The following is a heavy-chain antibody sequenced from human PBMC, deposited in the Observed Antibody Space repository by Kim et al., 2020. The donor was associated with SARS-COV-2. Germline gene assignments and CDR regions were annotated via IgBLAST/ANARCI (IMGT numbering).Heavy chain of an antibody. CDR2: INHSGST. D-gene: IGHD6-6*01. CDR3: ARYIAARPSYYYGMDV. J-gene: IGHJ6*02. V-gene: IGHV4-34*01. Sequence: SETLSLTCAVYGGSFSGYYWSWIRQPPGKGLEWIGEINHSGSTNYNPSLKSRVTISVDTSKNQFSLKLSSVTAADTAVYYCARYIAARPSYYYGMDVWGQGTTVTVSS. CDR1: GGSFSGYY.